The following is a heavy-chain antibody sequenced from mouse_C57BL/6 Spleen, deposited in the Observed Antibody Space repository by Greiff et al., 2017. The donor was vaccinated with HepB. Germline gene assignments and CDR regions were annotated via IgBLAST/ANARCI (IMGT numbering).Heavy chain of an antibody. J-gene: IGHJ4*01. CDR1: GYSITSGYY. V-gene: IGHV3-6*01. CDR3: ARWYWGNARDY. Sequence: EVKLQESGPGLVKPSQSLSLTCSVPGYSITSGYYWNWIRQFPGNKLEWMGYISYDGSNNYNPSLKNRISITRDTSKNQVFLKLNSVTTEDTATYYWARWYWGNARDYWGQGTSVTVAS. D-gene: IGHD4-1*01. CDR2: ISYDGSN.